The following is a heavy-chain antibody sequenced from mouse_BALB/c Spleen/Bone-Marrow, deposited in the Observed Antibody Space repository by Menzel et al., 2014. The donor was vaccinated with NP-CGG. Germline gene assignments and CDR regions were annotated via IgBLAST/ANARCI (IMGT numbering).Heavy chain of an antibody. CDR2: IRNKANGYTT. D-gene: IGHD4-1*01. CDR1: GFTFTDYY. CDR3: ARLGRVYFDN. V-gene: IGHV7-3*02. Sequence: EVQLVESGGGLVQPGGSLRLSCATSGFTFTDYYMNWVRQPPGNALEWLGFIRNKANGYTTEYSASVMVRFTISRDNSQSIVYIQMNILRAEDSATYYSARLGRVYFDNWGQGTTLTVSS. J-gene: IGHJ2*01.